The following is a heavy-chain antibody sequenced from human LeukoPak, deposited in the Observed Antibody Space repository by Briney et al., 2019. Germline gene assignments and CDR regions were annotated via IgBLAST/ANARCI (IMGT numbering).Heavy chain of an antibody. CDR1: GFTFSSYS. J-gene: IGHJ3*02. V-gene: IGHV3-21*01. Sequence: GGSLRLSCAASGFTFSSYSMNWVRQAPGQGLEWVSSISSSSSYIYYADSVKGRFSISRDNAKNSLYLQMNSLRAEDTAVYYCARDRSSGTLDDAFDIWGQGTMVTVSS. CDR2: ISSSSSYI. CDR3: ARDRSSGTLDDAFDI. D-gene: IGHD1-26*01.